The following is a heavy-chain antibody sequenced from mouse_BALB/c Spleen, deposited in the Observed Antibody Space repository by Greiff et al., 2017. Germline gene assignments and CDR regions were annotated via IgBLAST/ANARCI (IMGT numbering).Heavy chain of an antibody. Sequence: DVKLQESGPGLVKPSQSLSLTCTVTGYSITSDYAWNWIRQFPGNKLEWMGYISYSGSTSYNPSLKSRISITRDTSKNQFFLQLNSVTTEDTATYYSARGLLPYYAMDYWGQGTSVTVSS. V-gene: IGHV3-2*02. CDR1: GYSITSDYA. D-gene: IGHD2-1*01. J-gene: IGHJ4*01. CDR2: ISYSGST. CDR3: ARGLLPYYAMDY.